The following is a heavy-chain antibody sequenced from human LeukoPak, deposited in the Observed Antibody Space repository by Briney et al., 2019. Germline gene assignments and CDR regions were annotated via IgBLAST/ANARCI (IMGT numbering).Heavy chain of an antibody. CDR2: IYYSGST. D-gene: IGHD1-26*01. Sequence: SETLSLTCTVSGGSISSSSYYWGWIRQPPGKGLEWIGSIYYSGSTYYNPSLKSRVTISVDTSKNQFSLKLSSVTAADTAVYYCARAPEWEPDNFDYWGQGTLVTVSS. V-gene: IGHV4-39*07. CDR1: GGSISSSSYY. CDR3: ARAPEWEPDNFDY. J-gene: IGHJ4*02.